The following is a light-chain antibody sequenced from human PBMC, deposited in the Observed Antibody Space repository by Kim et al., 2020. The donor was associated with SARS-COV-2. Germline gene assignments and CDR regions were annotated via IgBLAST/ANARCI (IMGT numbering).Light chain of an antibody. CDR2: AAS. Sequence: EIVMTQSPATLSVSPGERATLSCRASQSISSNLAWYQQKPGQAPRLLIYAASTRATGIPARFSGSGSGTEFTLTISSLQSEDFAVYYCQQSNKWVPVTFGQGTRLEIK. CDR1: QSISSN. J-gene: IGKJ5*01. CDR3: QQSNKWVPVT. V-gene: IGKV3-15*01.